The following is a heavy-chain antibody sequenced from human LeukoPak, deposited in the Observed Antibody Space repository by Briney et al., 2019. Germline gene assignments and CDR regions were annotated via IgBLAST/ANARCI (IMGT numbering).Heavy chain of an antibody. V-gene: IGHV3-11*01. Sequence: PGGSLRLSCAASGFTFSDYYMSWIRQAPGKGLEWISYISSSGSTIYYADSVKGRFTISRDNARNSLYLQMNSLRAEDTAVYYCARERAIASLRPYYFDYGGQGTLVTASS. CDR1: GFTFSDYY. J-gene: IGHJ4*02. CDR2: ISSSGSTI. CDR3: ARERAIASLRPYYFDY. D-gene: IGHD6-6*01.